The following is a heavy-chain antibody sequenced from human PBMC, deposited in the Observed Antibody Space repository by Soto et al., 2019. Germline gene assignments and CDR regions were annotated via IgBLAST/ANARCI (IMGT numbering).Heavy chain of an antibody. V-gene: IGHV4-4*02. D-gene: IGHD3-9*01. CDR2: IYHSGST. CDR3: ARDLRYFDYGMDG. Sequence: SETLSLTCAVSGGSISSSNWWSWVRQPPGKGLEWIGEIYHSGSTNYNPSLKSRVTISVDKSKNQFSLKLSSVTAADTAVYYCARDLRYFDYGMDGWGQGTTVTVSS. CDR1: GGSISSSNW. J-gene: IGHJ6*02.